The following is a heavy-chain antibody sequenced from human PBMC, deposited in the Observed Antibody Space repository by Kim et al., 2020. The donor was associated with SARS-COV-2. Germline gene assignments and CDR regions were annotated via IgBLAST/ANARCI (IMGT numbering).Heavy chain of an antibody. Sequence: SETLSLTCTVSGGSISSYYWSWIRQPPGKGLEWIGYIYYSGSTNYNPSLKSRVTISVDTSKNQFSLKLSSVTAADTAVYYCARWRKGSWYLVFDYWGQGTLVTVSS. D-gene: IGHD6-13*01. J-gene: IGHJ4*02. V-gene: IGHV4-59*13. CDR3: ARWRKGSWYLVFDY. CDR1: GGSISSYY. CDR2: IYYSGST.